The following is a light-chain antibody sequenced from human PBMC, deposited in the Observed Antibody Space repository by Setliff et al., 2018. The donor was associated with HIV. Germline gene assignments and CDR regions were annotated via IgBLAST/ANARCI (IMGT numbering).Light chain of an antibody. CDR3: CSYSGPFTGR. V-gene: IGLV2-11*01. Sequence: QSALAQPRSVSGSPGQSVTISCTGTSNDVGAHNHVSWYQQHPDKAPKLMIFDVTKRPSGVPDRFSGSKSGNTASLTTSRLQAEDEAAYHCCSYSGPFTGRFGGGTKVTVL. CDR2: DVT. CDR1: SNDVGAHNH. J-gene: IGLJ3*02.